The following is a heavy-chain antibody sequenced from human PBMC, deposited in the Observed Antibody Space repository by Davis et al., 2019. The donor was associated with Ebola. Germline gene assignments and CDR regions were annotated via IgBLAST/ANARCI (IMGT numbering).Heavy chain of an antibody. V-gene: IGHV2-5*02. CDR3: AHARFLEWLFSLPAFDP. CDR1: GFSLSTSGVG. CDR2: IYWDDDK. D-gene: IGHD3-3*01. Sequence: SGPTLVKPTQTLTLTCTFSGFSLSTSGVGVGWIRQPPGKALEWLALIYWDDDKRYSPSLKSRLTITKDTSKNQVVLTMTNMDPVDTATYYCAHARFLEWLFSLPAFDPWGQGTLVTVSS. J-gene: IGHJ5*02.